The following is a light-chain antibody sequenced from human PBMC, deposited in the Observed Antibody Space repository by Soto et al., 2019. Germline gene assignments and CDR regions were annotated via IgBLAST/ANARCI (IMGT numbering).Light chain of an antibody. CDR3: LLSYGGAHLV. V-gene: IGLV7-43*01. CDR1: TGAVTSGNY. CDR2: TTD. J-gene: IGLJ2*01. Sequence: QSVVTQEPSLTVAPGGTVTLTCASSTGAVTSGNYPSWFQQKPGQAPRTLIYTTDDKHSWTPARFSGSLLGGKAALTLSGVQPEDEAEYYWLLSYGGAHLVFGGGTKLTVL.